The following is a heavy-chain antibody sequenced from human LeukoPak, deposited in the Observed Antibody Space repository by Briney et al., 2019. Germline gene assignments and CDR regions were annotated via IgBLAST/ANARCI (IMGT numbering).Heavy chain of an antibody. V-gene: IGHV1-2*02. J-gene: IGHJ4*02. Sequence: ASVKVSCKASGYTFPAYFIHWVRQAPGQGLEWLGWINPNSGGTKYAQKFQGRVTMTRDTSINTAYMELSRLTSDDTAVYYCARDLGMGDLSFDYWGRGTLVTASS. CDR2: INPNSGGT. D-gene: IGHD3-16*02. CDR1: GYTFPAYF. CDR3: ARDLGMGDLSFDY.